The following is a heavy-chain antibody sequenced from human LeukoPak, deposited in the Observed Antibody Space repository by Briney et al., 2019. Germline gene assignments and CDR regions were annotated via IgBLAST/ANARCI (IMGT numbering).Heavy chain of an antibody. D-gene: IGHD6-13*01. CDR1: GASISSYY. CDR3: ASGPYPAAGTDHQFDY. J-gene: IGHJ4*02. CDR2: IYYSGST. V-gene: IGHV4-59*01. Sequence: PSETLSLTCTVSGASISSYYWSWIRQPPGKGLEWIGYIYYSGSTKYNPSLKSRVTISVDTSKNQLSLKVSSVTAEVTAVYYCASGPYPAAGTDHQFDYWGQGTLVTVSS.